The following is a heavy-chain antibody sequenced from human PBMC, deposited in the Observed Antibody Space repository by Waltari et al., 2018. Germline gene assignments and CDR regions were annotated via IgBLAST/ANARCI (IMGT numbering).Heavy chain of an antibody. D-gene: IGHD5-12*01. CDR3: XXALVTTXIYFDY. CDR2: ISYTGST. V-gene: IGHV4-59*08. J-gene: IGHJ4*02. Sequence: QVXXXESGPGLVXPSETLSLXXTVSXXSXXXYYWSWIRQPXGKGLEWXGYISYTGSTNYNPSXXSRVTFSXXXSKXXXXLKXSSATAXXTAVXXXXXALVTTXIYFDYXXXXTLVTXX. CDR1: XXSXXXYY.